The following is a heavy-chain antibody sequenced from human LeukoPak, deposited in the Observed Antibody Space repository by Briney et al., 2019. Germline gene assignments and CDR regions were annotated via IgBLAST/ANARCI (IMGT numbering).Heavy chain of an antibody. D-gene: IGHD3-22*01. J-gene: IGHJ3*01. Sequence: ASVKVSCKASGYTFTGYYMHWVRQAPGQGLEWMGWINPNSGGTNYAQKFRGRVTMTRDTSISTAYMEVSRLRSDDTAVYYCARGMIAEIDAFDVWGQGTMVTVSS. CDR2: INPNSGGT. CDR1: GYTFTGYY. CDR3: ARGMIAEIDAFDV. V-gene: IGHV1-2*02.